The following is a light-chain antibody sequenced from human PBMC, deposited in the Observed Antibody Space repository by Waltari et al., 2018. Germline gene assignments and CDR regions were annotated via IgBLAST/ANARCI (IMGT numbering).Light chain of an antibody. CDR3: QQSYSTPWT. V-gene: IGKV1-39*01. Sequence: DIQMTQSPSSLSPSVGDRVTITCRASQSISSYLHWYQQKPGKAPKLLIYAASSLQSGVPSRFSGSGSGTDFTLTISSLQPEDFSTYYCQQSYSTPWTFGQGTKVEIK. CDR1: QSISSY. CDR2: AAS. J-gene: IGKJ1*01.